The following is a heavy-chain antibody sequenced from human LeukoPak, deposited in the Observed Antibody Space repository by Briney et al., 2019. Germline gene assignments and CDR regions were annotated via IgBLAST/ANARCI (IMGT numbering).Heavy chain of an antibody. CDR3: ARGLLPQWEVPPLDY. CDR2: ISTSGSGT. D-gene: IGHD1-26*01. Sequence: SGGSLRLSCAASGFTFSNYAMSWVRQAPGKGLAWVSGISTSGSGTYYADPVKGRFTIYRDNSKNTLYLQMNSLRAEDTAVYYCARGLLPQWEVPPLDYWGQGTLVTVSS. V-gene: IGHV3-23*01. J-gene: IGHJ4*02. CDR1: GFTFSNYA.